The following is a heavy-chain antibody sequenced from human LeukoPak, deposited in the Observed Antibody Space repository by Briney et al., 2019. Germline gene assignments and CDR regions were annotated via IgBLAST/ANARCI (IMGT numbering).Heavy chain of an antibody. Sequence: GGSLRLSCAASGFTFSSYAMHWVRQAPGKGLEWVAFIRYDGSNKYYADSVKGRFTISRDNSKNTQYLQMNSLRAEDSAVYYCARDRLGSSSFDIWGQGTMVTVSS. D-gene: IGHD6-13*01. CDR3: ARDRLGSSSFDI. CDR1: GFTFSSYA. CDR2: IRYDGSNK. V-gene: IGHV3-30*02. J-gene: IGHJ3*02.